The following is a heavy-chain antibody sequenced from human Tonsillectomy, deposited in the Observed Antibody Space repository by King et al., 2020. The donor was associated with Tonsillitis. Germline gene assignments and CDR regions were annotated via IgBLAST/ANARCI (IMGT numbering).Heavy chain of an antibody. CDR2: ISYDGSNK. CDR3: AKAEIATTFGIGWPEAFDI. CDR1: GFTFSSYG. J-gene: IGHJ3*02. D-gene: IGHD3-10*02. Sequence: VQLVESGGGVVQPGRSLRLSCAASGFTFSSYGMHWVRQAPGKGLEWVAVISYDGSNKYYADSVKGRFTITRDNPKNTLYLQMNSLRAEDTAVYYCAKAEIATTFGIGWPEAFDIWGQGTLVTVSS. V-gene: IGHV3-30*18.